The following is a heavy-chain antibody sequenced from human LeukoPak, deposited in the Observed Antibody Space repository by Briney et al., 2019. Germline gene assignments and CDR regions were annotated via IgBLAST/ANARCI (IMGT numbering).Heavy chain of an antibody. V-gene: IGHV3-23*01. CDR2: ISGSGGST. J-gene: IGHJ4*02. D-gene: IGHD1-7*01. CDR3: AKDHNWNYFGGIWDY. CDR1: GFTFSSYA. Sequence: GGSLRLSCAASGFTFSSYAMSWVRQAPGKGLEWVSAISGSGGSTYYADSVKGRFTISRDNSKNTLYLQMNSLRAEDTAVYYCAKDHNWNYFGGIWDYWGQGTLVTVSS.